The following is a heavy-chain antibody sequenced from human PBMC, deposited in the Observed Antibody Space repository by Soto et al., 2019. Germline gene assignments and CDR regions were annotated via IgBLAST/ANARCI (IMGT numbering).Heavy chain of an antibody. CDR2: IIPIFGTA. Sequence: SVKVSCKASGGTFSSYAISWVRQAPGQGLEWMGGIIPIFGTANYAQKFQGRVTITADESTSTAYMELSSLRSEDTAVYYCARDLQGYCTNGVCYTRDYWGQGTLVTVS. CDR1: GGTFSSYA. J-gene: IGHJ4*02. D-gene: IGHD2-8*01. CDR3: ARDLQGYCTNGVCYTRDY. V-gene: IGHV1-69*13.